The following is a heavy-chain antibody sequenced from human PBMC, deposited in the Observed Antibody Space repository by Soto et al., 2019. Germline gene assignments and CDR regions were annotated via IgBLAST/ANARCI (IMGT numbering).Heavy chain of an antibody. J-gene: IGHJ6*02. V-gene: IGHV1-58*02. Sequence: SVKVSCKASGFDFGSFGIQFLRQTRGRGLEWIGWIVVSSGRTNYARQFQGRVAFSRDMSSTTAYMDLYDLKSDDTAVYFCSADHPPTAIGWPVWGQGTTVTVSS. CDR1: GFDFGSFG. CDR2: IVVSSGRT. CDR3: SADHPPTAIGWPV.